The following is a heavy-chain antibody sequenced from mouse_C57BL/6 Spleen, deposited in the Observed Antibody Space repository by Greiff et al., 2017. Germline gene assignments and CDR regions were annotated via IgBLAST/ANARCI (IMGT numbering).Heavy chain of an antibody. CDR2: IYPGDGDT. V-gene: IGHV1-82*01. J-gene: IGHJ4*01. CDR1: GYAFSSSW. D-gene: IGHD6-1*01. CDR3: ARSLAGGYAMDY. Sequence: VQRVESGPELVKPGASVKISCKASGYAFSSSWMNWVKQRPGKGLEWIGRIYPGDGDTNYNGKFKGKATLTADKSSSTAYMQLSSLTSEDSAVYFCARSLAGGYAMDYWGQGTSVTVSS.